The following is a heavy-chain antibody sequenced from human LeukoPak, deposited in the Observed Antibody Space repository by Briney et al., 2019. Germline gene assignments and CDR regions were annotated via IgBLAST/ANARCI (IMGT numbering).Heavy chain of an antibody. CDR1: GFTFSNYG. CDR2: VRSDGSSK. V-gene: IGHV3-30*02. Sequence: GGSLRLSCSASGFTFSNYGMHWVRQAPGKGREWVAFVRSDGSSKYYADSVKGRFTISRDTSKNTLYLQMNSLRAEDTAVYYCAKSSGSYCFDYWGQGALVSVSS. CDR3: AKSSGSYCFDY. D-gene: IGHD1-26*01. J-gene: IGHJ4*02.